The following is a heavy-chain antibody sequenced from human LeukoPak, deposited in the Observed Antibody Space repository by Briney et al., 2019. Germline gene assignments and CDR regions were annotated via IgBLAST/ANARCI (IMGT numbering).Heavy chain of an antibody. Sequence: ASVKVSCKASGYTFTSYAMHWVRQAPGQRLEWMGWINAGNGNTKYSQKFQGRVTITRDTSASTAYMELSSLRSEDTAVYYCAGVAGYYYYYGMDVWGQGTTVTVSS. CDR2: INAGNGNT. J-gene: IGHJ6*02. V-gene: IGHV1-3*01. CDR1: GYTFTSYA. CDR3: AGVAGYYYYYGMDV. D-gene: IGHD6-19*01.